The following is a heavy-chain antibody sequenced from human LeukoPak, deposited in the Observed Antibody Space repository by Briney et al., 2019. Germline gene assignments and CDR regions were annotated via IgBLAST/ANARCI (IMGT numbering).Heavy chain of an antibody. D-gene: IGHD2-15*01. CDR3: AKFRTASGGSCPDY. V-gene: IGHV3-23*01. J-gene: IGHJ4*02. Sequence: GGSLRLSCAASGFTFSSYAMSWVRQAPGKGLEWISAISGSGGSTYYADSVKGRFTISRDNSKNTLYLQMNSLRAEDTAVYYCAKFRTASGGSCPDYWGQGTLATVSS. CDR1: GFTFSSYA. CDR2: ISGSGGST.